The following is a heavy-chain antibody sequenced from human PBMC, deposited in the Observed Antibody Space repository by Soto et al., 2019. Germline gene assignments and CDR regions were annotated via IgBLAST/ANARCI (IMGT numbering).Heavy chain of an antibody. V-gene: IGHV3-30-3*01. Sequence: LVESGGGVVQPGRSLRLSCAASAFTFSSYAVHWVRQAPGEGLEWVAAISYDGGKKYYADSVKGRFTISRDNSKNTLYLQMHSLKTEDTAVYYCARRAPGTAWLLSDHYYRDGMDVWGQGTTVTVSS. J-gene: IGHJ6*02. CDR1: AFTFSSYA. D-gene: IGHD2-21*01. CDR3: ARRAPGTAWLLSDHYYRDGMDV. CDR2: ISYDGGKK.